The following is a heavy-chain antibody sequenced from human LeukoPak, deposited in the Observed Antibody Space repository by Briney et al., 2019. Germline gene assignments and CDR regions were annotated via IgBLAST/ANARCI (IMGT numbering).Heavy chain of an antibody. Sequence: GRSLRLSCAASGFTFSSYAMHWVRQAPGKGLEWVAAISYDGSNKYYADSVKGRFTISRDNSKNTLYLQMNSLRAEDTAVYYCARDPSGWSNYFDYWGQGTLVTVSS. D-gene: IGHD6-19*01. CDR1: GFTFSSYA. CDR3: ARDPSGWSNYFDY. CDR2: ISYDGSNK. J-gene: IGHJ4*02. V-gene: IGHV3-30-3*01.